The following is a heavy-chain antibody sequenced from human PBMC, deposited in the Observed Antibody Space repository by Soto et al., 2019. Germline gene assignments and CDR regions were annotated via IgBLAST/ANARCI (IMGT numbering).Heavy chain of an antibody. J-gene: IGHJ4*02. CDR2: ISGSGGST. Sequence: EVQLLESGGGLVQPGGSLRLSCAASGFTFSSYAMSWVRQAPGKGMEWVAAISGSGGSTYYADSVKGRFTISRDNSKNTLYLQMNSLIAEDAAVYYCAKDLVGSNADYFDYWGQGTLVTVSS. CDR3: AKDLVGSNADYFDY. V-gene: IGHV3-23*01. CDR1: GFTFSSYA. D-gene: IGHD2-15*01.